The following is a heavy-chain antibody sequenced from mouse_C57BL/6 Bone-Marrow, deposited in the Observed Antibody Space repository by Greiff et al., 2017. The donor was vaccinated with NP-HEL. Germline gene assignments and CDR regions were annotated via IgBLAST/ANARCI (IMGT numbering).Heavy chain of an antibody. Sequence: EVKLVESGGGLVQSGRSLRLSCATSGFTFSDFYMEWVRQAPGKGLEWIAASRNKANDYTTEYSASVKGRFTVSRDTSQSILYLQMNALRAEDTAIYYCARDARAEGYWGQGTTLTVSS. CDR2: SRNKANDYTT. CDR1: GFTFSDFY. CDR3: ARDARAEGY. D-gene: IGHD3-3*01. V-gene: IGHV7-1*01. J-gene: IGHJ2*01.